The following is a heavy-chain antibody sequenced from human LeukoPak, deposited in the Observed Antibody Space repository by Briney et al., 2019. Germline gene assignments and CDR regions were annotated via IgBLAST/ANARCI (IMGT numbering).Heavy chain of an antibody. CDR3: SRGPIQLWVHNGVDV. CDR2: IRSKAYRGTT. Sequence: SLRLSCTTYGFNFGDHAMTWVRPAPGKGLEWVGFIRSKAYRGTTEYAASVKGRFTISRDDSKSVVYLQMNSLKSEDTAVYYCSRGPIQLWVHNGVDVWGQGTTVTVSS. J-gene: IGHJ6*02. D-gene: IGHD5-18*01. V-gene: IGHV3-49*04. CDR1: GFNFGDHA.